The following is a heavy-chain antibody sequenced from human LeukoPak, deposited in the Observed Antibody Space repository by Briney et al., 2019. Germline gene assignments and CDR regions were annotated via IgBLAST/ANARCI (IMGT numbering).Heavy chain of an antibody. V-gene: IGHV3-66*01. D-gene: IGHD6-13*01. CDR2: IYSGGST. CDR1: GFTFSSYG. J-gene: IGHJ4*02. CDR3: ARGGPAAGRFDY. Sequence: PGRSLRLSCAASGFTFSSYGMSWVRQAPGKGLEWVSVIYSGGSTYYADSVKGRFTISRDNSKNTLYLQMNSLRAEDTAVYYCARGGPAAGRFDYWDQGTLVTVSS.